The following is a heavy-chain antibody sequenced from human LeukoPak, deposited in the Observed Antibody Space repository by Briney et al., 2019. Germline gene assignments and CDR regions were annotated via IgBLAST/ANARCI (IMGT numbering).Heavy chain of an antibody. CDR2: IVPIFGTA. CDR1: GGTFSSYA. CDR3: ARDGRYYYDSSGYSSLLD. V-gene: IGHV1-69*05. D-gene: IGHD3-22*01. J-gene: IGHJ4*02. Sequence: SVKVSCKASGGTFSSYAISWVRQAPGQGLEWMGGIVPIFGTANYAQKFQGRVTITTDESTSTAYMELSSLRSEDTAVYYCARDGRYYYDSSGYSSLLDWGQGTLVTVSS.